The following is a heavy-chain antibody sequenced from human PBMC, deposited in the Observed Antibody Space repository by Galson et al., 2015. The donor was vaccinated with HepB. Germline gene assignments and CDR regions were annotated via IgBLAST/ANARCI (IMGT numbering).Heavy chain of an antibody. Sequence: SLRLSCAASGFTFSNAWMSWVRQAPGKGLEWVGRIKSKTDGGTTDYAAPVKGRFTISRDDSKNTLYLQMNSLKTEDTAVYYCTTDRAWSHRGGDCYDDWGQGTLVTVSS. J-gene: IGHJ4*02. CDR3: TTDRAWSHRGGDCYDD. V-gene: IGHV3-15*01. D-gene: IGHD2-21*02. CDR1: GFTFSNAW. CDR2: IKSKTDGGTT.